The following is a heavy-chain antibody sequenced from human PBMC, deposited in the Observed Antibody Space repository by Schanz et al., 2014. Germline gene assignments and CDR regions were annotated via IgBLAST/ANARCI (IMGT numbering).Heavy chain of an antibody. CDR1: GFTFDKYA. V-gene: IGHV3-9*01. D-gene: IGHD4-17*01. Sequence: EVQLVESGGGLVQPGKSPRLSCAASGFTFDKYAMHWVRQAPGKGLEWVSVISWNSGTIGYADSVKGRFTISRDNAKNSLYLQMNSLRAEDTAVYYCARKMKLGVYGGKGHDSLDIWGQGTMVTVSS. CDR2: ISWNSGTI. CDR3: ARKMKLGVYGGKGHDSLDI. J-gene: IGHJ3*02.